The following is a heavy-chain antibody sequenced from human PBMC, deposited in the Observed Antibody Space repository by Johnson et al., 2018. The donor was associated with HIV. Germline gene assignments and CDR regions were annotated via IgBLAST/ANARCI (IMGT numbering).Heavy chain of an antibody. CDR2: ISGSGGST. Sequence: VQLVESGGGLVQPGGSLRLSCAASGFNFSNYAMTWVRQAPGKGLEWVSSISGSGGSTYFADSVKGRFTISRDNSKNFLYLQMNTLRVEDTAVYYCAKFRDAFDIWGQGTMVTVSS. J-gene: IGHJ3*02. V-gene: IGHV3-23*04. CDR1: GFNFSNYA. CDR3: AKFRDAFDI.